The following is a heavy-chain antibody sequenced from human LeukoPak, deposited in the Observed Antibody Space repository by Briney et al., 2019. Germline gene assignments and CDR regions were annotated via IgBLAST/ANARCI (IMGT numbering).Heavy chain of an antibody. CDR3: ARHRVGYSYGPKLYFDY. J-gene: IGHJ4*02. V-gene: IGHV4-30-4*01. CDR1: GGSISSGDYY. D-gene: IGHD5-18*01. CDR2: IYYSGST. Sequence: PSETLSLTCTVSGGSISSGDYYWSWIRQPPGEGLEWIGYIYYSGSTYYNPSLKSRVTISVDTSKNQFSLKLSSVTAADTAVYYCARHRVGYSYGPKLYFDYWGQGTLVTVSS.